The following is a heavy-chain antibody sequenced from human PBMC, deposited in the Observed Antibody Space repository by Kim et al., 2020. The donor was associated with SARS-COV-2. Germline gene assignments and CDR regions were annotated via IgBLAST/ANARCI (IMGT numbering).Heavy chain of an antibody. V-gene: IGHV5-51*01. CDR1: GYSFTSYW. D-gene: IGHD2-15*01. CDR2: IDPGDSDT. Sequence: GESLKISCKGSGYSFTSYWIGWVRQMPGKCLEWMGIIDPGDSDTRYSPSFQGQVTISADKYISTAYLQWSSLKASDTAMYYCARHRYCSGGSCYDSDDYGDYWGQGTLVTVSS. J-gene: IGHJ4*02. CDR3: ARHRYCSGGSCYDSDDYGDY.